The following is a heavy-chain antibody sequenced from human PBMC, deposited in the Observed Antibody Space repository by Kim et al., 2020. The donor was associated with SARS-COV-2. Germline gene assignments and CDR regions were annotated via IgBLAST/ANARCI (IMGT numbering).Heavy chain of an antibody. D-gene: IGHD6-13*01. CDR1: GFTFSSYW. J-gene: IGHJ6*02. CDR3: ARNSGSSWYIPPPRYGMDV. CDR2: IKQDGSEK. Sequence: GGSLRLSCAASGFTFSSYWMSWVRQAPGKGLEWVANIKQDGSEKYYVDSVKGRFTISRDNAKNSLYLQMNSLRAEDTAVYYCARNSGSSWYIPPPRYGMDVWGQGTTVTVSS. V-gene: IGHV3-7*03.